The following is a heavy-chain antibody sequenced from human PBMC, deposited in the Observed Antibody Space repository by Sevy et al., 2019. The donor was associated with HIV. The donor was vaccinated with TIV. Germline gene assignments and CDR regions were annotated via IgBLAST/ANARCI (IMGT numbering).Heavy chain of an antibody. J-gene: IGHJ5*02. CDR3: ARVVSGSYVSWFDP. Sequence: SETLSLTCTVSGGSISSGSYYWSWLRQPAGKGLEWIGRIYISGSTNYNPSLKSRVTISLDTSKNQFSLKLSSVTAADTAMYYCARVVSGSYVSWFDPWGQGTLVTVSS. D-gene: IGHD1-26*01. V-gene: IGHV4-61*02. CDR2: IYISGST. CDR1: GGSISSGSYY.